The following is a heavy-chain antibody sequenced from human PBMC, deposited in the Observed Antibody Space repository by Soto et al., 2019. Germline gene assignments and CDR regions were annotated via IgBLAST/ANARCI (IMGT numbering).Heavy chain of an antibody. CDR3: AVFRSSWFGDGRLGS. Sequence: GESLKISCKVTGYNFTNYWVAWVRQMPGKGLEWMGIVFPGDSDTRYNPSFQGHVTISADKSTSKAYLQWNSLEASDTAIYYCAVFRSSWFGDGRLGSWGPGTLVTVSS. J-gene: IGHJ5*02. D-gene: IGHD6-13*01. V-gene: IGHV5-51*01. CDR2: VFPGDSDT. CDR1: GYNFTNYW.